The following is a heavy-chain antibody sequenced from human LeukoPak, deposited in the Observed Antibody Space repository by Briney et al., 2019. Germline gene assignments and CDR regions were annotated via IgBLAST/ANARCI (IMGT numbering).Heavy chain of an antibody. J-gene: IGHJ4*02. V-gene: IGHV4-31*03. Sequence: PSETLSLTCTVSGGSISSGGYYWSWIRQHPGKGLEWIVYIYYSGSTYYNPSLKSRVTISVDTSKNQFSLKLSSVTAADTAVYYCARDRCGGDCHYQYYFDYWGQGTLVTVSS. CDR1: GGSISSGGYY. CDR2: IYYSGST. CDR3: ARDRCGGDCHYQYYFDY. D-gene: IGHD2-21*02.